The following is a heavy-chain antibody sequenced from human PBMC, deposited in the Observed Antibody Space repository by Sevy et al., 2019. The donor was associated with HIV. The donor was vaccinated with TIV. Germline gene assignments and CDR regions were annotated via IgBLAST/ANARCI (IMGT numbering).Heavy chain of an antibody. CDR3: ARSISWYASFDY. CDR1: GRTFNNYA. V-gene: IGHV1-69*13. Sequence: ASAKVSCKASGRTFNNYAISWVRQAPGQGLEWMGGIIPMLGTAYYVQKFQDRVTITADESTSTAYMELSSLRSEDTAVYYCARSISWYASFDYWGQGTLVTVSS. J-gene: IGHJ4*02. D-gene: IGHD6-13*01. CDR2: IIPMLGTA.